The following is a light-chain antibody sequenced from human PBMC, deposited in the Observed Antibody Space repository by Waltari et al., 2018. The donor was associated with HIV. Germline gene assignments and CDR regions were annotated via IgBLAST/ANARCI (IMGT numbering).Light chain of an antibody. CDR2: EVS. Sequence: QSALTQPASVSGSPGQSITISCTGTSSDVGGYNLVSWYQQHPGKAPKLMIYEVSNRPSGVSSRFSGSKYGNTASLTISWRQAEDEADYYCCAYAGSTTYVIFGGGTKLTVL. CDR1: SSDVGGYNL. J-gene: IGLJ2*01. V-gene: IGLV2-23*02. CDR3: CAYAGSTTYVI.